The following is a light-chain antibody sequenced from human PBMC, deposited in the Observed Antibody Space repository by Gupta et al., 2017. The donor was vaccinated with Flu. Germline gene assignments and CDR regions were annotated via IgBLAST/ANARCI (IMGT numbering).Light chain of an antibody. CDR1: QSISAW. J-gene: IGKJ1*01. CDR2: RAS. Sequence: DIQMTQSPSTLSASVGDRVTITCRASQSISAWLAWYQQKPGTAPKLLIYRASSLETGVPSRFSGSGSGTEFTLTISNLQPDDFATYYFQHYNSYSTFGQGTKVEIK. CDR3: QHYNSYST. V-gene: IGKV1-5*03.